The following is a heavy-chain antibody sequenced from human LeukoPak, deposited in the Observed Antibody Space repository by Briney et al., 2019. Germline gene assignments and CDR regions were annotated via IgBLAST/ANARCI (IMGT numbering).Heavy chain of an antibody. CDR2: FDPGNGET. V-gene: IGHV1-24*01. D-gene: IGHD2-15*01. CDR3: ATGGIYSLLDY. J-gene: IGHJ4*02. CDR1: GYTLSELS. Sequence: ASVKVSCKVSGYTLSELSMHWVRQAPGTALEWMGGFDPGNGETVYAQQFQGRVTMTEDTSTDTAYMELSSLRSEDSGVYFCATGGIYSLLDYWGQGTLVIVSS.